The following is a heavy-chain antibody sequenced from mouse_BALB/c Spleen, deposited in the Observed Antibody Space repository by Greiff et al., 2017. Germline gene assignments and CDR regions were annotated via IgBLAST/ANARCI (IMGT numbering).Heavy chain of an antibody. CDR3: AREGYYRYDPFAY. D-gene: IGHD2-14*01. CDR1: GYTFTSYW. Sequence: VQLKESGAELAKPGASVKMSCKASGYTFTSYWMHWVKQRPGQGLEWIGYINPSTGYTEYNQKFKDKATLTADKSSSTAYMQLSSLTSEDSAVYYCAREGYYRYDPFAYWGQGTLVTVSA. V-gene: IGHV1-7*01. CDR2: INPSTGYT. J-gene: IGHJ3*01.